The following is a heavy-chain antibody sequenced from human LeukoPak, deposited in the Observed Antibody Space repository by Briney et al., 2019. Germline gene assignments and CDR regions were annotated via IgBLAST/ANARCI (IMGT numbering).Heavy chain of an antibody. CDR2: IYYGGST. CDR1: GGSISSYY. J-gene: IGHJ3*02. D-gene: IGHD1-26*01. CDR3: ARGGQYSGRVPAPDI. Sequence: SSETLSLTCTVSGGSISSYYWSWIRQPPGKGLEWIGYIYYGGSTNYNPSLKSRVTISVDTSKNQFSLKLSSVTAADTAVYYCARGGQYSGRVPAPDIWGQGTMVTVSS. V-gene: IGHV4-59*01.